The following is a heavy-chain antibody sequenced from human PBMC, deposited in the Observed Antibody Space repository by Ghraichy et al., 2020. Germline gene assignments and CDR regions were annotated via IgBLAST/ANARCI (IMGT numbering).Heavy chain of an antibody. Sequence: LSLTCAASGFTFSNYAMSWVRQAPGKGLEWVSTITGSVGSTYYADSVRGRFTISTDNSKNTLYLQMHSLRAEDTAVYYCAKFSPPYGMDVWGQGTTVTVSS. CDR1: GFTFSNYA. J-gene: IGHJ6*02. V-gene: IGHV3-23*01. CDR2: ITGSVGST. CDR3: AKFSPPYGMDV.